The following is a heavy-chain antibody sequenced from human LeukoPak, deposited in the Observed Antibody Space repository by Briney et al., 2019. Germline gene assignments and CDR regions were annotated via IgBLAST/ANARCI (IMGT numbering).Heavy chain of an antibody. J-gene: IGHJ4*02. D-gene: IGHD6-13*01. Sequence: GGSLRLSCAASGFTFSSYDMNWVRQAPGKGLEWVSSISTSSTYMYYTDSLKGRFTISRDNARNSLYLQMNSLRAEDTAVYYCGRGPSTYSSSWFIDYWGQGTLVTVSS. CDR2: ISTSSTYM. CDR3: GRGPSTYSSSWFIDY. V-gene: IGHV3-21*01. CDR1: GFTFSSYD.